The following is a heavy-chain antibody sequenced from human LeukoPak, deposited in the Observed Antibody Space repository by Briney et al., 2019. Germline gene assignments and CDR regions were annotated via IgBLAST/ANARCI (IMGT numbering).Heavy chain of an antibody. D-gene: IGHD3-9*01. V-gene: IGHV3-30*04. CDR2: ISYDGSNK. CDR3: AKDWMGGTKIYFDWLLMDYYYYYMDV. J-gene: IGHJ6*03. Sequence: GGSLRLSCAASGFTFSSYAMHWVRQAPGKGLEWVAVISYDGSNKYYADSVKGRFTISRDNSKNTLYLQMNSLRAEDTAVYYCAKDWMGGTKIYFDWLLMDYYYYYMDVWGKGTTVTVSS. CDR1: GFTFSSYA.